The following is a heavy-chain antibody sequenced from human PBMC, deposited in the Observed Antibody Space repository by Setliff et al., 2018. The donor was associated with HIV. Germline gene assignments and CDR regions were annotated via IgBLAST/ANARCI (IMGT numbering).Heavy chain of an antibody. CDR2: INNDTTTT. CDR3: AMFSSSSG. Sequence: GGSLRLSCAASGFTFSRYWMHWVRQAPGQGLVWVSGINNDTTTTTYADSVKVRFSISRDNAKNTLYLQMKVLRGEDTAVYYCAMFSSSSGWGQGTQVTVSS. J-gene: IGHJ4*02. D-gene: IGHD6-6*01. V-gene: IGHV3-74*01. CDR1: GFTFSRYW.